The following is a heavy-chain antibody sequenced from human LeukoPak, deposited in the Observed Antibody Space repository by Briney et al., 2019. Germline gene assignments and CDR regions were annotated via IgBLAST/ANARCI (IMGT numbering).Heavy chain of an antibody. Sequence: GGSLRLSCAASGFTFSSYWMSWVRQAPGKGLEWVANIKQDGSEKYYVDSVKGRITISRDNAKNSLYLQMNSLRAEDTAVYYCARVDYDFWSGWNWFDPWGQGTLVTVSS. D-gene: IGHD3-3*01. CDR2: IKQDGSEK. CDR3: ARVDYDFWSGWNWFDP. J-gene: IGHJ5*02. V-gene: IGHV3-7*01. CDR1: GFTFSSYW.